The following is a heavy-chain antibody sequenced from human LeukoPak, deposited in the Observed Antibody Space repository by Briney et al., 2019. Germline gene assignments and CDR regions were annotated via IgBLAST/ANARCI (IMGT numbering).Heavy chain of an antibody. D-gene: IGHD4-17*01. CDR3: ARAYDGDYAFDY. CDR1: GGSISSYY. Sequence: SETLSLTCTVSGGSISSYYWSWIRQPPGKGLEWIGYIYYSGSTNYNPSLKSRVTISVDTSKNQFSLRLRSVTAADTAVYHCARAYDGDYAFDYWGQETLVTVSS. V-gene: IGHV4-59*01. CDR2: IYYSGST. J-gene: IGHJ4*02.